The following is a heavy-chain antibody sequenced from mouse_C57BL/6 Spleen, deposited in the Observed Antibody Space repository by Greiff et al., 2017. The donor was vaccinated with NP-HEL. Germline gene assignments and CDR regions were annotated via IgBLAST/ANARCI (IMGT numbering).Heavy chain of an antibody. Sequence: EVHLVESGGGLVKPGGSLKLSCAASGFTFSDYGMHWVRQAPEKGLEWVAYISSGSSTIYYADTVKGRFTISRDNAKNTLFLQMTSLRSEDTAMYYCARSDGYSNYYAMDYWGQGTSVTVSS. CDR3: ARSDGYSNYYAMDY. CDR2: ISSGSSTI. J-gene: IGHJ4*01. D-gene: IGHD2-3*01. CDR1: GFTFSDYG. V-gene: IGHV5-17*01.